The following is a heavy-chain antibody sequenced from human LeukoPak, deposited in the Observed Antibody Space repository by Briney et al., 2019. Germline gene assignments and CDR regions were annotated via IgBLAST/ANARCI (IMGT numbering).Heavy chain of an antibody. J-gene: IGHJ4*02. CDR2: ISGSGGNT. CDR3: EKDRVRGVFDY. Sequence: PGGSLRFSCAASGFTFSSYAMSWVRQAPGKGLEWVSAISGSGGNTYYADSVKGRFTISRDNSKNTLYLQMNSLRAEDTAVYYCEKDRVRGVFDYWGQGTLVTVSS. V-gene: IGHV3-23*01. D-gene: IGHD3-10*01. CDR1: GFTFSSYA.